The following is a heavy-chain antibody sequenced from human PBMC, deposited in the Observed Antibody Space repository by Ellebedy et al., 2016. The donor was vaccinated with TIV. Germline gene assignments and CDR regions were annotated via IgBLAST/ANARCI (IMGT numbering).Heavy chain of an antibody. V-gene: IGHV3-21*04. D-gene: IGHD3-10*01. J-gene: IGHJ6*02. CDR1: GFPFSSYN. CDR2: VNSVSTSM. Sequence: GESLKISCAVSGFPFSSYNMNWIRQAPGKGLEWVSAVNSVSTSMFYADSVKGRFTVSRDNAKNSLYLQMNSLRAEDTAIYYCARLLGEMGYYYAMDVWGQGTTVTVSS. CDR3: ARLLGEMGYYYAMDV.